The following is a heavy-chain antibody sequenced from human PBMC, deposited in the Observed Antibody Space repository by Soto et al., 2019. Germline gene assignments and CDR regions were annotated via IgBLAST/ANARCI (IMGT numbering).Heavy chain of an antibody. V-gene: IGHV4-59*01. CDR2: ISYSGST. Sequence: GKGLEWIGHISYSGSTNYNPSLKSRVTISVDSSTNQFSLKLRSVSAADTAVYFCARAQGFDFHNLSDPRGKGALVIVTS. J-gene: IGHJ5*02. CDR3: ARAQGFDFHNLSDP. D-gene: IGHD5-12*01.